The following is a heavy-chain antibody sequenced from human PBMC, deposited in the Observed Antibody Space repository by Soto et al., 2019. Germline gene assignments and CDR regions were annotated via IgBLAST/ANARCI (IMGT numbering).Heavy chain of an antibody. Sequence: GGSRIVCWAGSGFTFSSYAMHWVRQAPGKGLERVAVISYDGSNKYYADSVKGRFTISRDNSKNTLYLQMNSLRAEDTAVYYCARETYFDFYGGPRDVIYF. J-gene: IGHJ1*01. CDR2: ISYDGSNK. CDR3: ARETYFDFYGGPRDVIYF. CDR1: GFTFSSYA. V-gene: IGHV3-30-3*01. D-gene: IGHD3-3*01.